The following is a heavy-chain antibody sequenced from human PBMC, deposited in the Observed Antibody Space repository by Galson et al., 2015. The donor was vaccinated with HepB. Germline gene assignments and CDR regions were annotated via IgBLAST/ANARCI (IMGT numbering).Heavy chain of an antibody. D-gene: IGHD6-13*01. CDR3: ARLGVGYSGSWNPDCYCYFDL. J-gene: IGHJ2*01. CDR2: IGTAGDT. Sequence: SVRVSCAASGFTFSSYDMHWVRQATGKGLEWVSGIGTAGDTYYPGSVKGRTTISRENAKNTLYLQMNSLRAGDTAVYYCARLGVGYSGSWNPDCYCYFDLWGRGTLVTVSS. V-gene: IGHV3-13*01. CDR1: GFTFSSYD.